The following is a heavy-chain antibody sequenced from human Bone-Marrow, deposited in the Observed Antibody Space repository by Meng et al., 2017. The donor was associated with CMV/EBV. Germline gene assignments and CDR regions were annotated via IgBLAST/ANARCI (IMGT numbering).Heavy chain of an antibody. CDR3: ARGAEWFGGLPEYFDF. CDR1: GGSISSSSYY. D-gene: IGHD3-10*01. CDR2: IYYSGST. V-gene: IGHV4-39*07. Sequence: SETLSLTCTVSGGSISSSSYYWGWIRQPPGKGLEWIGSIYYSGSTYYNSSLKSRVTISVDTSKNQFSLKLTSVTAADTAVYYCARGAEWFGGLPEYFDFWGQGKRVTVSS. J-gene: IGHJ4*02.